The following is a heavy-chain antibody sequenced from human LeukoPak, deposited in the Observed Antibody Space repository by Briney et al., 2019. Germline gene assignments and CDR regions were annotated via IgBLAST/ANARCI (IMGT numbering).Heavy chain of an antibody. V-gene: IGHV3-48*01. Sequence: PGGSLRLSCAASGFTFSNFGLNWVRQVPGRGLEWVSYIGSSATVTNYADAVEGRFTISRDNAAKSLYLQMDSLRVEDTAVYYCARGIAGRIATFGVIRGGYFDYWGQGTLVAVSS. CDR1: GFTFSNFG. J-gene: IGHJ4*02. CDR2: IGSSATVT. D-gene: IGHD3-3*01. CDR3: ARGIAGRIATFGVIRGGYFDY.